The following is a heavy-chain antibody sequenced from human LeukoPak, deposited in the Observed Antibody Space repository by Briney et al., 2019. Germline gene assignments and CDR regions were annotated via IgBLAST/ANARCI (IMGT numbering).Heavy chain of an antibody. CDR3: ARGWLDPGVYYYGMDV. J-gene: IGHJ6*02. CDR1: GFTLGSYA. D-gene: IGHD6-19*01. Sequence: GGSLRLSCAASGFTLGSYAMHWVRQAPGKGLEWVAVISYDGSNKYYADSVKGRFTISRDNSKNTLYLQMNSLRAEDTAVYYCARGWLDPGVYYYGMDVWGQGTTVTVSS. V-gene: IGHV3-30-3*01. CDR2: ISYDGSNK.